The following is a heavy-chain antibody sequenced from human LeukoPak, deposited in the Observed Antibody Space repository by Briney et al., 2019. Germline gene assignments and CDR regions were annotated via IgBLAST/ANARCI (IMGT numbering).Heavy chain of an antibody. V-gene: IGHV4-59*01. CDR1: GGSISNYH. CDR3: VRVQADGHSDI. CDR2: IYYKGST. J-gene: IGHJ3*02. Sequence: SETLSLTCTVSGGSISNYHWSWIRQPPGKGLGWIGYIYYKGSTKYNPSLESRVTISVDMSKNQFSLKLNSVTAADTAVYYCVRVQADGHSDIWGQGTMVTVSS. D-gene: IGHD5-24*01.